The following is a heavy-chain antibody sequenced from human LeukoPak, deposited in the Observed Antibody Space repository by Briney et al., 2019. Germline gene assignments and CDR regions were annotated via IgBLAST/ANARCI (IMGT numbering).Heavy chain of an antibody. D-gene: IGHD3-10*01. CDR1: GGSINSLY. J-gene: IGHJ4*02. Sequence: PSATLSLTCSVSGGSINSLYWSWIRQPPGKRLEWIGYIFNTGNTNYNPSLASRVTMSVDTSRAQFFLRLSPVTAADTAIYYCASRPADTTWYGVFDYWSQGTLVTVSS. V-gene: IGHV4-59*11. CDR2: IFNTGNT. CDR3: ASRPADTTWYGVFDY.